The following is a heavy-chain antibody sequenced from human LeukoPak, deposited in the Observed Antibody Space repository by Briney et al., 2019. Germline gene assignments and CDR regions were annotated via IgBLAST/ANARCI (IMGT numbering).Heavy chain of an antibody. CDR1: GFSFSIYA. J-gene: IGHJ4*02. Sequence: QAGGFLRLSCATSGFSFSIYAMSWVRQAPGKGLEWVSAILENGRTMYYADSVQGRFTISRDTSNNTLFLQMSNLRAEDTAVYYCAKRGAGSGGLDYWGQGTLVTVSS. V-gene: IGHV3-23*01. CDR2: ILENGRTM. D-gene: IGHD6-19*01. CDR3: AKRGAGSGGLDY.